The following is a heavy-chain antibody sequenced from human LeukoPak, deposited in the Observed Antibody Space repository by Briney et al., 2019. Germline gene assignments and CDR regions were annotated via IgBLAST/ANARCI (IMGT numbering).Heavy chain of an antibody. V-gene: IGHV4-31*11. Sequence: PSQTLSLTCAVSGGSISSGGYYWRWLRQHPGKGLEWIGYIYYSGSTYYNPSLKSRVTISVDTSKNQFSLKLSSVTAADTAVYYCAALLGDSSGYYMYYFDYWGQGTLVTVSS. J-gene: IGHJ4*02. CDR2: IYYSGST. CDR1: GGSISSGGYY. D-gene: IGHD3-22*01. CDR3: AALLGDSSGYYMYYFDY.